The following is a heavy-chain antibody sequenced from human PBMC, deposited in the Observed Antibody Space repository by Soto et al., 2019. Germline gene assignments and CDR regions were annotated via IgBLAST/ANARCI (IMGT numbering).Heavy chain of an antibody. Sequence: PGESLKISCKGSGYTFTSYWIAWVRQMPGKGLEWMGIFYHDDSNIRYSPSFQGQVTISADKSISTAYLQWSSLEASDTAIYYCARRRYSNNWNDYWGQATLVSVSS. CDR2: FYHDDSNI. V-gene: IGHV5-51*01. CDR3: ARRRYSNNWNDY. CDR1: GYTFTSYW. D-gene: IGHD1-1*01. J-gene: IGHJ4*02.